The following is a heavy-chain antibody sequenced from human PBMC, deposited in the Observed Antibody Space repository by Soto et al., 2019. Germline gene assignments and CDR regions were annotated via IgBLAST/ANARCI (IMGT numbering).Heavy chain of an antibody. CDR1: GYTFTGYG. V-gene: IGHV1-18*01. D-gene: IGHD1-1*01. CDR2: ISAYNGNT. CDR3: ARAPGGDTWNNFDY. Sequence: QVRLVQSGAEVKKPGASVKVSCKTSGYTFTGYGISWVRQAPGQGLEWMGGISAYNGNTKYAQNFQGRVTMTTDTSTSTDYIELRSLRSDDTAVYYWARAPGGDTWNNFDYWGQGTLVTVSS. J-gene: IGHJ4*02.